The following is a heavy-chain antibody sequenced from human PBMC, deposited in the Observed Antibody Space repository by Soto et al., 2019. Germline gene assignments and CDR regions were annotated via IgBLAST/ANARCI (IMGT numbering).Heavy chain of an antibody. CDR1: GGSISSGGYY. CDR3: ARVGPPYSSLIYGMDV. D-gene: IGHD6-6*01. Sequence: SETLSLTCTVSGGSISSGGYYWSWIRQHPGKGLEWIGYIYYSGSTYYNPSLKSRVTISVDTSKNQFSLKLSSVTAADTAVYYCARVGPPYSSLIYGMDVWGQGTTVTVSS. J-gene: IGHJ6*02. CDR2: IYYSGST. V-gene: IGHV4-31*03.